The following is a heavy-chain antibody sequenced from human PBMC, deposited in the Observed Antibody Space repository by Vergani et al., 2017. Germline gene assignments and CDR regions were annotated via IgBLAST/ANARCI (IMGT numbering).Heavy chain of an antibody. V-gene: IGHV4-34*01. CDR1: GGSFSGYY. CDR2: INHSGST. D-gene: IGHD6-6*01. J-gene: IGHJ6*02. Sequence: QVQLQQWGAGLLKPSETLSLTCAVYGGSFSGYYWSWIRQPPGKGLEWIGEINHSGSTNYNPSLKSRVTISVDTSKNQFSLKLSSVTAADTAVYYCAIQGGSAARQPHYYGMDVWGQGP. CDR3: AIQGGSAARQPHYYGMDV.